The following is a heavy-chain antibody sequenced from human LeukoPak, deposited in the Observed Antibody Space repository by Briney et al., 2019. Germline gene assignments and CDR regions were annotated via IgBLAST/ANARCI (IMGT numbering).Heavy chain of an antibody. CDR1: GFTFSSYG. CDR3: AKDLAVAGLFDY. D-gene: IGHD6-19*01. CDR2: ISYDGSNK. V-gene: IGHV3-30*18. J-gene: IGHJ4*02. Sequence: GGSLRLSCAASGFTFSSYGMHWVRQAPGKGLEWVAVISYDGSNKYYADSVKGRFTISRDNSKNTLYLQMNSLRAEDTAVYYCAKDLAVAGLFDYWGQGTLVTVSS.